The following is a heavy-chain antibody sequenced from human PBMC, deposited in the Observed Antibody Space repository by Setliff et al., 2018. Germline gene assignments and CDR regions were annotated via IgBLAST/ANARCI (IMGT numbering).Heavy chain of an antibody. J-gene: IGHJ4*02. CDR3: AKDPHSTGWYFVPYLDY. Sequence: GSLRLSCAASGFTFSSYSMNWVRQAPGKGLEWASSISSSSSYIYYADSVKGRFIISRDNSKNTLYLQMNSLTTEDTAVYYCAKDPHSTGWYFVPYLDYWGQGTLVTVSS. V-gene: IGHV3-21*01. CDR2: ISSSSSYI. CDR1: GFTFSSYS. D-gene: IGHD6-19*01.